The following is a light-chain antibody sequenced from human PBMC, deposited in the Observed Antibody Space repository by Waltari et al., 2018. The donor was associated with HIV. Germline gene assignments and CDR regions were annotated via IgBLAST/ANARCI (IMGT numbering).Light chain of an antibody. V-gene: IGLV6-57*02. CDR1: SGSIASNH. CDR2: EDR. Sequence: NFMLTQPHSVSASPGKTVTISCTGSSGSIASNHVQRYQQRPGSAPTTVIYEDRQRPSGVPYRFSGSIDSSSNSAYLTISGLKTEDEADYYCQSYDTSSHVVFGGGTKLTVL. J-gene: IGLJ2*01. CDR3: QSYDTSSHVV.